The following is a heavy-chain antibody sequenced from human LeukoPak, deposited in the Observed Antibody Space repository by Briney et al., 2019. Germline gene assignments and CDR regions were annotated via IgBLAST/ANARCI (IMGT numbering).Heavy chain of an antibody. V-gene: IGHV1-2*02. J-gene: IGHJ3*02. CDR1: GYTFTGYY. Sequence: ASVKVSCKASGYTFTGYYMHWVRQAPGQGLEWMGWINPNSGGTNYAQKFQGRVTMTRDTSISTAYMELSRLRSDDTAVYYCASLYYDSSGYGYDAFDIWGQGTMVTVSS. D-gene: IGHD3-22*01. CDR3: ASLYYDSSGYGYDAFDI. CDR2: INPNSGGT.